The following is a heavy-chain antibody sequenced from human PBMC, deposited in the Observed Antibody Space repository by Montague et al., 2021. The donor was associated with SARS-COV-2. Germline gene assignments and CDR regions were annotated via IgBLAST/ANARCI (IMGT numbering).Heavy chain of an antibody. CDR1: GGSIRSSSHF. CDR2: ISYSGST. J-gene: IGHJ6*02. D-gene: IGHD3-10*01. Sequence: SETLSLICTVSGGSIRSSSHFWGWFRQPPGQRLEWIGTISYSGSTYYSPSLKSRVIISADTSKNQFSLNLRSVTAAGTAVYFCGLGRGFAVGNHYYYSYGLDVWGQGTTVTVSS. V-gene: IGHV4-39*07. CDR3: GLGRGFAVGNHYYYSYGLDV.